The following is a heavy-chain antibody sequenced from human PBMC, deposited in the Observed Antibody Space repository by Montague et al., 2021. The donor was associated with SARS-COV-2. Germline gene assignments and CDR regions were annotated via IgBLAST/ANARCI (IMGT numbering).Heavy chain of an antibody. CDR1: GGSFSTYY. Sequence: SETLSLTCALYGGSFSTYYWAWIRQSPGKGLEWIGNIDHSGNTNXNPSLKSRVSISVDTSSSQFSLYLTSVTAADAAVYYCARRGRKLLPVATTIGGFDIWGQGTMVTVSS. J-gene: IGHJ3*02. D-gene: IGHD5-12*01. CDR2: IDHSGNT. CDR3: ARRGRKLLPVATTIGGFDI. V-gene: IGHV4-34*01.